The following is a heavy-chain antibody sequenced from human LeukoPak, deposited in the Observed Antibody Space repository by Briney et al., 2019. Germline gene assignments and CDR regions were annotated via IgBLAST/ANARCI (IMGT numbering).Heavy chain of an antibody. D-gene: IGHD5-18*01. CDR1: GFTFSSYA. CDR3: AKGGTALTRGAKYFDY. Sequence: GGSLRLSCAASGFTFSSYAMSWVRQAPGKGLEWVSAISGSGGSTYYADSVKGRFTISRDNSKNTLYLQMNSLRAEDTAVYYCAKGGTALTRGAKYFDYWGQGTLVTVSS. J-gene: IGHJ4*02. V-gene: IGHV3-23*01. CDR2: ISGSGGST.